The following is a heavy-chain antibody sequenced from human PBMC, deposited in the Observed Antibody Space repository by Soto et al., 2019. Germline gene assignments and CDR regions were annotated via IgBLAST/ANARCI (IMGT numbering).Heavy chain of an antibody. V-gene: IGHV3-15*01. CDR3: TTVGYFDWLSPSNYFDY. CDR2: IKSKTDGGTT. J-gene: IGHJ4*02. CDR1: GFTFSNAW. Sequence: EVQLVESGGGLVKPGGSLRLSCAASGFTFSNAWMSWVRQAPGKGLEWVGRIKSKTDGGTTDYAAPVKGRFTISRDDSKNTLYLQRNSLKTEDTAVYYCTTVGYFDWLSPSNYFDYWGQGTLVTVSS. D-gene: IGHD3-9*01.